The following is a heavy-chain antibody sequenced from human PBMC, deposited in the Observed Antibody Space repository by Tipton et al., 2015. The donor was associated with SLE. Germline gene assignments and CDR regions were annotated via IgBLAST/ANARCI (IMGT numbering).Heavy chain of an antibody. CDR2: TYYRSKWYN. CDR1: GDSVSSNSAT. D-gene: IGHD1-14*01. J-gene: IGHJ4*02. Sequence: GLVKPSQTLSLICAISGDSVSSNSATWNWIRQSPSRGLEWLGRTYYRSKWYNNYAVSVKSRITINPDTSKNQFSLQLNSVTPDDTAVYYCARDGDLGPEALDYWGQGTLVTVSS. CDR3: ARDGDLGPEALDY. V-gene: IGHV6-1*01.